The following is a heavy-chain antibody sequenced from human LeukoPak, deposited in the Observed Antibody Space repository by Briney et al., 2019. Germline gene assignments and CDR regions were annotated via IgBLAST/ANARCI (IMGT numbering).Heavy chain of an antibody. D-gene: IGHD2-8*01. V-gene: IGHV3-74*01. J-gene: IGHJ5*02. CDR3: LRVDDTNGHNWFDP. CDR2: IIGDGTRT. Sequence: PGGSLRLSCAASGFSFSYYWMHWVRQGSGKGPVWVSRIIGDGTRTDYADSVKGRFTISRDNAKSTLYLQMNSLTAEDTAVYYCLRVDDTNGHNWFDPWGQGTLVTVSS. CDR1: GFSFSYYW.